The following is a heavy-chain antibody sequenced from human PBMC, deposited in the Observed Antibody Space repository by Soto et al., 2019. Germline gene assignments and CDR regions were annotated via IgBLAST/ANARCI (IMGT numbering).Heavy chain of an antibody. CDR2: VNHSGST. CDR3: GRDLWGYCGADCYPLDV. V-gene: IGHV4-34*01. D-gene: IGHD2-21*02. J-gene: IGHJ6*02. CDR1: GGSFSGYY. Sequence: PSETLSLTCAVYGGSFSGYYWSWIRQPPGKGLEWIGEVNHSGSTNYNPSLKSRVTISVDTSKNQFSLKLSSVTAADTAVYYCGRDLWGYCGADCYPLDVWGQGTTVTVSS.